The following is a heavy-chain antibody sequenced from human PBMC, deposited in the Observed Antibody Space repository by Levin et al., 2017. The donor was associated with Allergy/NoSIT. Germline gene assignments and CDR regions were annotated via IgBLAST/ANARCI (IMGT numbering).Heavy chain of an antibody. CDR3: ATVATGGYYYYYMDV. J-gene: IGHJ6*03. CDR1: GFTFSSYA. Sequence: GGSLRLSCAASGFTFSSYAMHWVRQAPGKGLEWVAVISYDGSNKYYADSVKGRFTISRDNSKNTLYLQMNSLRAEDTAVYYCATVATGGYYYYYMDVWGKGTTVTVSS. D-gene: IGHD5-12*01. CDR2: ISYDGSNK. V-gene: IGHV3-30-3*01.